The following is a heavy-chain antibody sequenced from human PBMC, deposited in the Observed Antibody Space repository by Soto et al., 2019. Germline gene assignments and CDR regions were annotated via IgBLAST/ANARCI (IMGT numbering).Heavy chain of an antibody. J-gene: IGHJ5*02. Sequence: PWGSLRLSCAASGFTFLNYAITFSRQAPGKGLEWVSSLLRSGSSAYYADSVRGRFTISSDTSANSLYLQMDNLRAEDTAIYYCAKDAISGDGIWLMDSWGQGTVVTVS. V-gene: IGHV3-23*01. CDR3: AKDAISGDGIWLMDS. CDR2: LLRSGSSA. CDR1: GFTFLNYA. D-gene: IGHD4-17*01.